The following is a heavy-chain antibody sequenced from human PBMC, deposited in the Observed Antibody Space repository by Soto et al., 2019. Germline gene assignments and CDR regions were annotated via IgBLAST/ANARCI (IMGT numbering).Heavy chain of an antibody. Sequence: SETLSLTCTVSGGSVTSYYWSCIRQPPGKALEWIGTIYYSGSTNYNPSLKSRVSLSVDTSKNQFSLKVGSATAADTAVYFCARALYGSGVLDVWGQGTTVTVSS. CDR1: GGSVTSYY. D-gene: IGHD3-10*01. J-gene: IGHJ6*02. CDR2: IYYSGST. CDR3: ARALYGSGVLDV. V-gene: IGHV4-59*02.